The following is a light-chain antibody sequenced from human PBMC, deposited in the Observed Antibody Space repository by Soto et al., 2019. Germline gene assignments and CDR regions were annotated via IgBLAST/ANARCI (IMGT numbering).Light chain of an antibody. CDR2: LNSDGSH. CDR3: QTWGTGTWV. CDR1: SGHSTYA. Sequence: QLVLTQSPSASASLGDSVKLTCTLSSGHSTYAIAWHQQQPEKGPRYLMKLNSDGSHSKGDGIPDRFSGSSSGAERYLTISSLQSEVEADYYCQTWGTGTWVFGGGTKLTVL. V-gene: IGLV4-69*01. J-gene: IGLJ3*02.